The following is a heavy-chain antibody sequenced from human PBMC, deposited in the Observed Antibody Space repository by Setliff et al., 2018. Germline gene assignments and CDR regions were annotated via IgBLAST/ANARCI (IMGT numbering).Heavy chain of an antibody. CDR1: GFTFSSYA. CDR3: ARTCSGSGCYAGLES. V-gene: IGHV3-23*01. Sequence: PGGSLRLSCAASGFTFSSYAMNWVRQAPGKGLEWVSLISGGGSRTYYADSVKGRFTISRDNSKHTLYLQMNSLSAEDTAVYYCARTCSGSGCYAGLESWGQGTPVTVSS. J-gene: IGHJ4*02. CDR2: ISGGGSRT. D-gene: IGHD2-15*01.